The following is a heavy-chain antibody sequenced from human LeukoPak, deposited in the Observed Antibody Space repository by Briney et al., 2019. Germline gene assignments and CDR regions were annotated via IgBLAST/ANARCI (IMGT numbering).Heavy chain of an antibody. Sequence: PGGSLRLSCAASGFTVSSNYMSWVRQAPGKGLEWVSVIYSGGSTYYADSVKGRFTISRDNSKNTLYLQMNSLRAEDTAVYYCARGSGGTNYYGMDVWGQGTTVTVSS. D-gene: IGHD6-25*01. CDR2: IYSGGST. CDR3: ARGSGGTNYYGMDV. V-gene: IGHV3-66*01. J-gene: IGHJ6*02. CDR1: GFTVSSNY.